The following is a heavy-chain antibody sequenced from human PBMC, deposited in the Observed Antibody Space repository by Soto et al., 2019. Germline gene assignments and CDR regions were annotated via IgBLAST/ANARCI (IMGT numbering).Heavy chain of an antibody. D-gene: IGHD5-12*01. CDR1: GGTFSSYA. Sequence: ASVKVSCKASGGTFSSYAISWVRQAPGQGLEWMGGIIPIFGTANYAQKFQGRVTITADKSTSTAYMELSSLRSEDTAVYYCARRRGYSGYGPQGTFDPWGQGTLVTVSS. J-gene: IGHJ5*02. CDR2: IIPIFGTA. V-gene: IGHV1-69*06. CDR3: ARRRGYSGYGPQGTFDP.